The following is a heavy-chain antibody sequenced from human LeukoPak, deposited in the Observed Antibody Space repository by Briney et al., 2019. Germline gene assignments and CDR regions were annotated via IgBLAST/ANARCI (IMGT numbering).Heavy chain of an antibody. J-gene: IGHJ4*02. D-gene: IGHD3-3*01. CDR1: GYSISSGYY. CDR2: IYHSGST. V-gene: IGHV4-38-2*02. Sequence: PSETLSLTCNVSGYSISSGYYWGWIRQPPGKGLQWIGTIYHSGSTYYNSSFKSRVTISVDTSKIHFSLKLSSVTAADTAVYYCASLRERSYYARGFDYWGQGTLVTVSS. CDR3: ASLRERSYYARGFDY.